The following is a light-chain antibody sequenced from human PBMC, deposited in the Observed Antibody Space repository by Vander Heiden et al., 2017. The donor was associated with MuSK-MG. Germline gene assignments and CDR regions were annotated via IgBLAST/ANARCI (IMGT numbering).Light chain of an antibody. CDR3: QHGYGTPYT. CDR1: QSISSY. V-gene: IGKV1-39*01. Sequence: DIQMTQSTSSLSASVGDRVTITCRASQSISSYLNWYQQKPGKVPKLLIYAASTLQSGVPSRFSGSGSGTDFTLTISSLQPEDFATYYCQHGYGTPYTFGQGTKLEIK. CDR2: AAS. J-gene: IGKJ2*01.